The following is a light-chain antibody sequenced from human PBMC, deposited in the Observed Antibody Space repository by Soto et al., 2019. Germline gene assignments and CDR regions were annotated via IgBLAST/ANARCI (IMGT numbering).Light chain of an antibody. CDR1: SSDVGGYNY. CDR2: EVN. CDR3: SSYAGNYILFYD. J-gene: IGLJ1*01. V-gene: IGLV2-8*01. Sequence: QSVLTQPPSASGSPGQSVTISCTGTSSDVGGYNYVSWYQQHPGKAPKLMIYEVNKRPSGVPDRFSGSKSGNTASLTVSGLQAEDEADYYCSSYAGNYILFYDFGTGTKVTVL.